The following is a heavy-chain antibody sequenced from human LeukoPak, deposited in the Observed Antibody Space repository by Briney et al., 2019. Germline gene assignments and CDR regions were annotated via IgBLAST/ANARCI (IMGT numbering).Heavy chain of an antibody. CDR3: ARTGYSYGYSSNLFDY. V-gene: IGHV4-30-2*01. D-gene: IGHD5-18*01. CDR2: INHSGST. J-gene: IGHJ4*02. Sequence: PSQTLSLTCGVSGGSISSGGYSWSWIRQPPGKGLEWIGEINHSGSTNYNPSLKSRVTISVDTSKNQFSLKLSSVTAADTAVYYCARTGYSYGYSSNLFDYWGQGTLVTVSS. CDR1: GGSISSGGYS.